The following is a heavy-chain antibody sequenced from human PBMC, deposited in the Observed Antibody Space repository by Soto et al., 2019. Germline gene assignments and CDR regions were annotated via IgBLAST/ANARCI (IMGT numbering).Heavy chain of an antibody. Sequence: GGSLRLSCAASGFTFSSYGMHWVRQAPGKGLEWVAVIWYDGSNKYYADSVKGRFTISRDNSKNTLYLQMNSLRAEDTAVYYCARDTYSSSWYGSLSYWGQGTLVTVSS. CDR2: IWYDGSNK. CDR1: GFTFSSYG. CDR3: ARDTYSSSWYGSLSY. V-gene: IGHV3-33*01. D-gene: IGHD6-13*01. J-gene: IGHJ4*02.